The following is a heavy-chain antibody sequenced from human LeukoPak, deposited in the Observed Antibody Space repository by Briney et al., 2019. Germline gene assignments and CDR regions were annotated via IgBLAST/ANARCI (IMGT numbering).Heavy chain of an antibody. Sequence: SQTLSLTCAVSGGSISSGGYSWSWIRQPPGKGLEWIGEINHSGSTNYNPSLKSRVTISVDTSKSQFSLKLSSVTAADTAVYYCAYDSSGYYNYWGQGTLVTVSS. CDR1: GGSISSGGYS. CDR3: AYDSSGYYNY. J-gene: IGHJ4*02. D-gene: IGHD3-22*01. V-gene: IGHV4-30-2*01. CDR2: INHSGST.